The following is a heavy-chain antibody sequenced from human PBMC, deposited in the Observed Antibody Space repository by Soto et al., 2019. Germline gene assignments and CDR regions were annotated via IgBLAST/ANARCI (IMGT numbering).Heavy chain of an antibody. CDR1: GGSISSGGYS. Sequence: PSETLSLTCAVSGGSISSGGYSWSWIRQPPGKGLEWIGYIYHSGSTYYNPSLKSRVTISVDRSKNQFSLKLSSVTAADTAVYYCARGGDDYGGNTNPIFDYWGQGTLVTVSS. CDR3: ARGGDDYGGNTNPIFDY. V-gene: IGHV4-30-2*01. J-gene: IGHJ4*02. D-gene: IGHD4-17*01. CDR2: IYHSGST.